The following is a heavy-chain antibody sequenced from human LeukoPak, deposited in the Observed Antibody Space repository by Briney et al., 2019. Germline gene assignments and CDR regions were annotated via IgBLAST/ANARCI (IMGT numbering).Heavy chain of an antibody. CDR3: ARAVISIFDN. D-gene: IGHD3-3*02. V-gene: IGHV3-21*01. CDR2: ISSSSNDI. CDR1: GFTFSSYS. J-gene: IGHJ4*02. Sequence: GGSLRLSCAASGFTFSSYSMNWVRQAPGKGLEWVSSISSSSNDIYYADSVKGRFTIPRDNAKKSLYLQMNSRRAEDTAVYYCARAVISIFDNWGQGTLVTVSS.